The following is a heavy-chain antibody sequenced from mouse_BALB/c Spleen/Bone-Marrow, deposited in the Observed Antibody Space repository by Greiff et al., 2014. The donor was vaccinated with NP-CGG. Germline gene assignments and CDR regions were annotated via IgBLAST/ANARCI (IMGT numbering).Heavy chain of an antibody. CDR1: GFNIKDTY. V-gene: IGHV14-3*02. J-gene: IGHJ4*01. Sequence: EVKLVESGAELVKPGASVKLSCTASGFNIKDTYMHWVKQRPEQGLEWIGRIDPANGNTKYDPKFQGKATITADTSSNTAYLQLSSLTSEDTAVYYCVRAMDYWGQGTSVTVSS. CDR2: IDPANGNT. CDR3: VRAMDY.